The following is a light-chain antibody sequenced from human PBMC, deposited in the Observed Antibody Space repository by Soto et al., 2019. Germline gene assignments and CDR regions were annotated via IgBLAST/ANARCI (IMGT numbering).Light chain of an antibody. J-gene: IGKJ1*01. CDR2: AAS. CDR1: QSISSW. V-gene: IGKV1-39*01. CDR3: QQSYNAPRT. Sequence: VGDRVTINCRAIQSISSWLAWYQQKPGKAPDLLIYAASSLQTGVPSRFSGSGSETDFTLTISSLHPEDFATYYCQQSYNAPRTFGQGTKVDIK.